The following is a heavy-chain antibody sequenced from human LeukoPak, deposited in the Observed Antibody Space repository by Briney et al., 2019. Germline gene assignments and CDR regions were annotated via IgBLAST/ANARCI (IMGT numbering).Heavy chain of an antibody. V-gene: IGHV4-39*01. Sequence: SETLSLTCTVSVGSIRSSSYYWGWIRQPPGKGLEWIGSIDYSGSTYYSPSLKSRVTISVDTSKKQFSLKLTSVPAADTAVYYCARHPPSEWYFDLWGRGTLVTVSS. J-gene: IGHJ2*01. CDR3: ARHPPSEWYFDL. CDR1: VGSIRSSSYY. CDR2: IDYSGST.